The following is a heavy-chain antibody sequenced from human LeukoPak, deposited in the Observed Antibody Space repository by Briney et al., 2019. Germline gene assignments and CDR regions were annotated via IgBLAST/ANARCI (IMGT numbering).Heavy chain of an antibody. CDR1: GLAVTTEW. CDR2: VNRDGSIR. V-gene: IGHV3-74*01. CDR3: TSALNINIHY. J-gene: IGHJ4*02. D-gene: IGHD1/OR15-1a*01. Sequence: GGSLRLSYAATGLAVTTEWMHWVRQAPGKGLVWVSGVNRDGSIRNYADSVKGRFTVSRDDAKKTLYLQMNSLRDEDTALYYCTSALNINIHYWGQGTLVTVSS.